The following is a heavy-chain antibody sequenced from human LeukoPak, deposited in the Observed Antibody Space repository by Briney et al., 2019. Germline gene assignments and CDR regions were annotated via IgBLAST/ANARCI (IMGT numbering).Heavy chain of an antibody. D-gene: IGHD2-8*02. J-gene: IGHJ2*01. CDR3: AGGYNTGWYFDP. V-gene: IGHV4-61*02. CDR1: GASISSGNYY. CDR2: INPSGDT. Sequence: PSQTLSLTCTVSGASISSGNYYWSWIRQPAGKGLEWIGRINPSGDTNYNPSLKSRVTFSIETSKNQFFLKLNSVTAADTAMYFCAGGYNTGWYFDPWGRGTLVTVSS.